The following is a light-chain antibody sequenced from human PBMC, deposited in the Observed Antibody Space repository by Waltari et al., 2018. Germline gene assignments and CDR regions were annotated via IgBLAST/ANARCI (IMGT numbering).Light chain of an antibody. CDR2: YAS. Sequence: TCRASQIIGSRLHWCHQKPYQSPNLLIKYASQSISGVPSRFSGSGSGTDFTLTINSLEAEDVAVYYCHRIASFPRTFGPGTKVEIK. CDR3: HRIASFPRT. CDR1: QIIGSR. J-gene: IGKJ1*01. V-gene: IGKV6D-21*02.